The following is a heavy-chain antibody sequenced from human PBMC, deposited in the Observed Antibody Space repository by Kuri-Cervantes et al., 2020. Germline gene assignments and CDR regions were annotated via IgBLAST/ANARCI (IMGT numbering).Heavy chain of an antibody. Sequence: SETLSLTCAVSGGSISSGGYSWSWIRQPPGKGLEWIGEINHSGSTNYNPSLKSRVTISVDRSKNQFSLKLSSVTAADTAVYYCAVTVTTYYYGMDVWGQGTTVTVSS. J-gene: IGHJ6*02. CDR1: GGSISSGGYS. V-gene: IGHV4-30-2*01. D-gene: IGHD4-17*01. CDR2: INHSGST. CDR3: AVTVTTYYYGMDV.